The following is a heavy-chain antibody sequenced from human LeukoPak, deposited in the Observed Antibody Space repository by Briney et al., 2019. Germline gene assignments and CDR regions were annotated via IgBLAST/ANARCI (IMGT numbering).Heavy chain of an antibody. J-gene: IGHJ4*02. CDR1: GDSVSSNSGA. CDR3: AGVGVVSSQTFDY. Sequence: SQTLSLTCAICGDSVSSNSGAWNWIRQSPSRGLEWLGRTYYRSKWYNDYAVSVKGRLTINPDTSKNQFSLQLNSVTPEDTAVYYCAGVGVVSSQTFDYWGQGALVTVSS. D-gene: IGHD2-15*01. V-gene: IGHV6-1*01. CDR2: TYYRSKWYN.